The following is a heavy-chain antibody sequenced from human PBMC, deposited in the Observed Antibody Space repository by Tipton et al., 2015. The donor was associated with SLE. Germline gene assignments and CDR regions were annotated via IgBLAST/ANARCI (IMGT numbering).Heavy chain of an antibody. D-gene: IGHD5-12*01. V-gene: IGHV3-23*01. Sequence: SLRLSCAASGFTFRVYAMSWVRQAPGKGLEWVSTISGSGPNTFYADSVKGRFTISRDNSKNTLYLQMNSLRVDDTAVYFCAKELTPKGGAYVTFFVSWGQGTLVTASS. J-gene: IGHJ4*02. CDR1: GFTFRVYA. CDR3: AKELTPKGGAYVTFFVS. CDR2: ISGSGPNT.